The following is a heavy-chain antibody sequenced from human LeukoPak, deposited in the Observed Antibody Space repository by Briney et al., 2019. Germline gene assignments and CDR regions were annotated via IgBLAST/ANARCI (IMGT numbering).Heavy chain of an antibody. V-gene: IGHV4-61*02. Sequence: SETLSLTCTVSGGSISSSSYYWSWIRQPAGKGLEWIGRIYTSGSTNYNPSLKSRVTISVDTSKNQFSLKLSSVTAADTAVYYCARAQYYYDSSGYFHFDYWGQGTLVTVSS. CDR2: IYTSGST. CDR3: ARAQYYYDSSGYFHFDY. CDR1: GGSISSSSYY. J-gene: IGHJ4*02. D-gene: IGHD3-22*01.